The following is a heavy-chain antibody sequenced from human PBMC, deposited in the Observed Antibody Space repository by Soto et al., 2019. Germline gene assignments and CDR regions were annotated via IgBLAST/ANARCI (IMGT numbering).Heavy chain of an antibody. CDR2: IYYSGST. D-gene: IGHD5-12*01. CDR3: ARAVRDGYNDY. CDR1: GGSISSYY. Sequence: SETLSLTCTVSGGSISSYYWSWIRQPPGKGLEWIGYIYYSGSTNYNPSLKSRVTISVDTSKNQFSLKLSSVTAADTAVYYCARAVRDGYNDYWGQGTLVTVSS. J-gene: IGHJ4*02. V-gene: IGHV4-59*01.